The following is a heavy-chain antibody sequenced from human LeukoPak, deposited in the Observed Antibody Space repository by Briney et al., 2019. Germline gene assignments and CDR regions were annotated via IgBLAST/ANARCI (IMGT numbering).Heavy chain of an antibody. Sequence: TSETLSLTCAVSRYSINSVSSSFCWGWIRQPPGKGLEWIGSINRSGVTYYNPSLKSRVAISVDTSTNHFSLSLNSVTAADTAVYYCTRVSVAGAFVDWGQGTVVTVSS. J-gene: IGHJ4*02. CDR1: RYSINSVSSSFC. V-gene: IGHV4-38-2*01. CDR3: TRVSVAGAFVD. D-gene: IGHD6-19*01. CDR2: INRSGVT.